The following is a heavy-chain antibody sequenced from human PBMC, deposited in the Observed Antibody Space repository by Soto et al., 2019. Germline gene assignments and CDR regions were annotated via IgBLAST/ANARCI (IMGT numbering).Heavy chain of an antibody. D-gene: IGHD3-10*01. V-gene: IGHV3-23*01. CDR2: ISGSGGST. J-gene: IGHJ6*02. Sequence: EVQLLESGGGLVQPGGSLRLSCAASGFTFSSYAMSWVRQAPRKGLEWVSAISGSGGSTYYADSVKGRFTISRDNSKNTLYLQMNSLRAEDTAVYYCAKDHRGPDYYYGMDVWGQGTTVTVSS. CDR3: AKDHRGPDYYYGMDV. CDR1: GFTFSSYA.